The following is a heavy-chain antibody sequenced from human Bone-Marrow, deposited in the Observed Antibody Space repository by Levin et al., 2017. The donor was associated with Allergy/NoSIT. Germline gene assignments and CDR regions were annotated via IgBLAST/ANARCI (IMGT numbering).Heavy chain of an antibody. V-gene: IGHV4-59*01. J-gene: IGHJ6*02. Sequence: SETLSLICSVSDDSITTYYWTWIRQPSGKGLEWIASIYYSGKTHYNPSLQSRATISIDTSSNQFSLKLSSVTAADTAIYFCARGPFSYDSSGYSYLYYYGLDVWGQGTTVTVSS. CDR1: DDSITTYY. D-gene: IGHD3-22*01. CDR3: ARGPFSYDSSGYSYLYYYGLDV. CDR2: IYYSGKT.